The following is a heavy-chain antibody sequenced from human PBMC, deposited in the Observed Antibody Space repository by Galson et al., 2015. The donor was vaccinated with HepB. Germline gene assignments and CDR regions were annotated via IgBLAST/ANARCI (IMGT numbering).Heavy chain of an antibody. D-gene: IGHD7-27*01. Sequence: SLRLSCAASGFTFSGSGIHWVRQAPGKGLEWMAVISNDGSNKYYADSVKGRFTISRDNSKKTLYLQMNSLRSEDTAVYYCAKGASGDGNFDYWGQGTLVTVSS. J-gene: IGHJ4*02. CDR2: ISNDGSNK. CDR1: GFTFSGSG. CDR3: AKGASGDGNFDY. V-gene: IGHV3-30*18.